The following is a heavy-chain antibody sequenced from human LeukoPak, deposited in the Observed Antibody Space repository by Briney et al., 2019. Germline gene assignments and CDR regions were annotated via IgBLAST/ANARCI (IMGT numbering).Heavy chain of an antibody. Sequence: SETLSLTCAVSGGSISSYYWTWIRQPPGKGLEWIGYIYHSGSSNYNPSLKSRVTISVDTSKNQFSLKLNSVTAADTAVYYCARAPASGWYLAFDIWGQGTMVTVSS. V-gene: IGHV4-59*01. CDR1: GGSISSYY. CDR3: ARAPASGWYLAFDI. D-gene: IGHD6-19*01. CDR2: IYHSGSS. J-gene: IGHJ3*02.